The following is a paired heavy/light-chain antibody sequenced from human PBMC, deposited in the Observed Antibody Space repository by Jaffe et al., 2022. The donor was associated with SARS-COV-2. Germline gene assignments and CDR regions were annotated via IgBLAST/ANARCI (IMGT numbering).Light chain of an antibody. CDR1: QSLLHNNGYKY. CDR3: MQTLQNPRT. J-gene: IGKJ2*02. V-gene: IGKV2-28*01. CDR2: LGS. Sequence: DIVMTQSPLSLPVTPGEPASISCRSSQSLLHNNGYKYLEWYLQKSGQSPQLLIYLGSNRASGVPDRFSGSGSGTDFTLKISRVEAEDVGVYYCMQTLQNPRTFGQGTKLEIK.
Heavy chain of an antibody. J-gene: IGHJ6*02. CDR2: IKGNGNEK. Sequence: EVQLVESGGGLVQPGGSLRLSCAASGFTFSSYWMSWVRQAPGKGLEWVANIKGNGNEKYYVGSVKGRFTISRDNAENSLYLQMNSLRAEDTAVYYCATHGVRIPVSNYAMDVWGQGTTVTVSS. CDR1: GFTFSSYW. D-gene: IGHD4-17*01. CDR3: ATHGVRIPVSNYAMDV. V-gene: IGHV3-7*03.